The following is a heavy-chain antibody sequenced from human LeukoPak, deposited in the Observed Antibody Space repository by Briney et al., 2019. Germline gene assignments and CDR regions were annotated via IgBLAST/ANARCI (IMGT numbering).Heavy chain of an antibody. Sequence: GGSLRLSCAASGFTFSGYAMNCVRQAPGKGLEWVSSINGGGNTFYADSVKGRFAISRDNAKNSLYLQMNGLRAEDTAVYYCVREPAEADCWGQGTLVTVSS. J-gene: IGHJ4*02. V-gene: IGHV3-21*06. CDR3: VREPAEADC. CDR2: INGGGNT. CDR1: GFTFSGYA.